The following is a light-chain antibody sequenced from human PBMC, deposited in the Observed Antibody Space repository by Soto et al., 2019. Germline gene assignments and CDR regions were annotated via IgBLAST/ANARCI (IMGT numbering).Light chain of an antibody. J-gene: IGKJ5*01. CDR3: QQSYSTPIT. Sequence: DIQMTQSPSSLSASVGDRVTITCQASQDISNYLNWYQQKPGNAPKVLIYAASNLQTGVPSRFSGSGSGTDFTLTINSLQPEDFATYSCQQSYSTPITFGQGTRLEIK. CDR1: QDISNY. V-gene: IGKV1-39*01. CDR2: AAS.